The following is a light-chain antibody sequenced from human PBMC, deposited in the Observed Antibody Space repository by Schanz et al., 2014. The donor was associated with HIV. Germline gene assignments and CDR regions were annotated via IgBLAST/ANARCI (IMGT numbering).Light chain of an antibody. CDR3: GTWDDRVKGV. CDR2: GNN. Sequence: QSVLTQPPSASGTPGQRVTISCSGSSSNIGSSAVNWYQQLPGTAPKLLIYGNNQRPSGVPDRFSGSKSGTSASLAISGLQSEDEADYYCGTWDDRVKGVFGGGTKLTVL. CDR1: SSNIGSSA. V-gene: IGLV1-44*01. J-gene: IGLJ2*01.